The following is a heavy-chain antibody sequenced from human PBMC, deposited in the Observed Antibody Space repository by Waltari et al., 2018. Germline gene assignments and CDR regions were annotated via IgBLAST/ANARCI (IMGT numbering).Heavy chain of an antibody. CDR2: IIPYLCIP. J-gene: IGHJ3*02. V-gene: IGHV1-69*02. CDR3: ARAYQGLVAFDI. Sequence: QVQLVQSGAEVKKPGSSVKVSCKASGGTFRSYTISWVRQSPGQGLEWRGMIIPYLCIPNDAQKFQGRVTITADKSTSTAYMELSSLRSEDTAVYYCARAYQGLVAFDIWGQGTMVTVSS. D-gene: IGHD2-2*01. CDR1: GGTFRSYT.